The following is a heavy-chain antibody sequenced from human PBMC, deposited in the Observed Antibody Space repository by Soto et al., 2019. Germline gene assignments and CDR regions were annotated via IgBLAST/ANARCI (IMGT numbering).Heavy chain of an antibody. Sequence: ASVKVSCKASGYTFTSSGISWVRQAPGQGLEWMGWISAYNDNTNYAQNFQGRVTMTTDTSTSTAYMELRSLRSDDSAVYYCARDESVARNWFDPWGQGTLVTVSS. J-gene: IGHJ5*02. CDR1: GYTFTSSG. CDR2: ISAYNDNT. V-gene: IGHV1-18*01. CDR3: ARDESVARNWFDP.